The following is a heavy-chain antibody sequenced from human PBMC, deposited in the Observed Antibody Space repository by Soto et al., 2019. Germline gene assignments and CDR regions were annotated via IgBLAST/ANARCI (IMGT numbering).Heavy chain of an antibody. CDR3: ARDGYSGYDSMLDY. Sequence: SETLSLTCTVSGGSISSYYWSWIRQPPGKGLEWIGYIYYSGSTNYNPSLKSRVTISVDTSKNQFSLKLSSVTAADTAVYYCARDGYSGYDSMLDYWGQGTLVTVSS. CDR1: GGSISSYY. CDR2: IYYSGST. V-gene: IGHV4-59*01. D-gene: IGHD5-12*01. J-gene: IGHJ4*02.